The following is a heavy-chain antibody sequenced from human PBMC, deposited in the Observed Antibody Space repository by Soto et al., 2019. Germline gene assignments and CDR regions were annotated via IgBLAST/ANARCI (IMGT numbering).Heavy chain of an antibody. Sequence: GGSLRLSCAASGFTSSSYGMHWVRQAPGKGLEWVAVISYDGSNKYYADSVKGRFTISRDNSKNTLYLQMNSLRAEDTAVYYCAKDRFRIAVAAPFDYWGQGTLVTVSS. CDR2: ISYDGSNK. CDR1: GFTSSSYG. CDR3: AKDRFRIAVAAPFDY. J-gene: IGHJ4*02. D-gene: IGHD6-19*01. V-gene: IGHV3-30*18.